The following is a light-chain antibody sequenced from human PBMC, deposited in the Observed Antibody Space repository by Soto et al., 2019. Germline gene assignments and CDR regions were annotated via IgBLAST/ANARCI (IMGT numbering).Light chain of an antibody. CDR2: DVS. CDR3: LSYTSSSTYV. CDR1: STDFGYYNY. J-gene: IGLJ1*01. Sequence: QSVLTQPASVSGSPGQSITISCTGTSTDFGYYNYVSWYQQHPGKAPKLMIYDVSNRPSGVSNRFSGSKSGNTASLTVSGLHAEDEDDYYCLSYTSSSTYVFGSGTKVTVL. V-gene: IGLV2-14*03.